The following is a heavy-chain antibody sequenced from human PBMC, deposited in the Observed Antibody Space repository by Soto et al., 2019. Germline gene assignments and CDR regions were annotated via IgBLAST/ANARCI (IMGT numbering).Heavy chain of an antibody. CDR3: ARPTKDVAFDI. CDR2: IWYDGSNK. Sequence: PGGSLRLSCAASGFTFSSYGMHWVRQAPGKGLEWVAVIWYDGSNKYYADSVKGRFTISRDNSKNTLYLQMNSLRAEDTAVYYCARPTKDVAFDIWGQGTMVTVSS. J-gene: IGHJ3*02. D-gene: IGHD2-8*01. V-gene: IGHV3-33*01. CDR1: GFTFSSYG.